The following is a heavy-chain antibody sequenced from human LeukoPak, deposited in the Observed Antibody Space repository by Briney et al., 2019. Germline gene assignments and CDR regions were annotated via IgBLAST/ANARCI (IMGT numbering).Heavy chain of an antibody. Sequence: PGGSLRLSCAASGFTFSSYAMSWVRQAPGKGLEWVSAISGSGGSTYYADSVKGRFTISRDNSKNTLYLQMNSLRAEDTAVYYCAKGVRYYYDSSGYLDYWGQGTLVTVSS. D-gene: IGHD3-22*01. CDR1: GFTFSSYA. V-gene: IGHV3-23*01. CDR3: AKGVRYYYDSSGYLDY. J-gene: IGHJ4*02. CDR2: ISGSGGST.